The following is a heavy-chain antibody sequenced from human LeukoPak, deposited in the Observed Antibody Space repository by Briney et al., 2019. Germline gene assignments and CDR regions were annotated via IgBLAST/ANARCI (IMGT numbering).Heavy chain of an antibody. CDR2: ISYDGSKK. V-gene: IGHV3-30*03. D-gene: IGHD3-9*01. J-gene: IGHJ3*02. CDR3: ARRDILTKKRHDAFDI. CDR1: GFTFSSYG. Sequence: GGSLRLSCAASGFTFSSYGMHWVRQAPGKGLEWVAVISYDGSKKYYADSVKGRFTISRDNSKNTLYLQMNSLRAEDTAMYYCARRDILTKKRHDAFDIWGQGTMVTVSS.